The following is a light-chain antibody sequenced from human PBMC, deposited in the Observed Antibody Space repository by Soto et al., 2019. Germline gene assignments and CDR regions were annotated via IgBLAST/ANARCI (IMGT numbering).Light chain of an antibody. J-gene: IGKJ2*01. Sequence: EIVLTQSPATLSVSPGERATLSCRASRSVSVNLAWYQQKPGQAPRILIFGASSRATGVPARFSGSGSGTEFALTISSLQSEDFAVYYCHQYNNWPPATFGQGTKLEI. CDR1: RSVSVN. CDR3: HQYNNWPPAT. V-gene: IGKV3-15*01. CDR2: GAS.